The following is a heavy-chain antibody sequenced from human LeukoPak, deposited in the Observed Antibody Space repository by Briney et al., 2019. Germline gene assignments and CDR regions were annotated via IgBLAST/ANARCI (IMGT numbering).Heavy chain of an antibody. V-gene: IGHV3-23*01. CDR1: GFTFSSYA. CDR3: AKTHYGSGSLDY. J-gene: IGHJ4*02. Sequence: GGSLRLSCAASGFTFSSYAMNWVRQAPGKGLEWVSAISGSGGSTYYADSVKGRFTISRDNSKNTLYLQMNSLRAEDTAVYYCAKTHYGSGSLDYWGQGTLVTVSS. CDR2: ISGSGGST. D-gene: IGHD3-10*01.